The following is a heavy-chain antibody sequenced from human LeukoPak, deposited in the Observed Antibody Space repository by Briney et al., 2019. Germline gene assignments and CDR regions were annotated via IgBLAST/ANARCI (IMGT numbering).Heavy chain of an antibody. J-gene: IGHJ4*02. CDR1: GFTFSSYA. CDR3: AKDDYDILTGYYSIDY. D-gene: IGHD3-9*01. CDR2: ISGSGGST. Sequence: GGSLRLSCAASGFTFSSYAMSWVRQAPGKGLEWVSAISGSGGSTYYADSVKGRFTISRDNSKNTLYLQMNSLRAEDAAVYYCAKDDYDILTGYYSIDYWGQGTLVTASS. V-gene: IGHV3-23*01.